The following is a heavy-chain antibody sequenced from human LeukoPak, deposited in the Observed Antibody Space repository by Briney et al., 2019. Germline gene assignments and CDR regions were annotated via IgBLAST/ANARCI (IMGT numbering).Heavy chain of an antibody. CDR1: GFTFSSYA. CDR2: ISGSGGST. J-gene: IGHJ4*02. Sequence: GGSLRLSCAASGFTFSSYAMSWVRQAPGKGLEWVSAISGSGGSTYYADSVKGRFTISRDNSKNTLYLQMNSLRAEDTAVYYCAKDSSTWGNLAGHFDSWGQGTLVTVSS. D-gene: IGHD6-13*01. V-gene: IGHV3-23*01. CDR3: AKDSSTWGNLAGHFDS.